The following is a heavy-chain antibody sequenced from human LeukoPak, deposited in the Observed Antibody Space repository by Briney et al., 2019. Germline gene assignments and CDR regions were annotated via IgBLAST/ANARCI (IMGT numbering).Heavy chain of an antibody. CDR2: IYYSGTT. D-gene: IGHD3-22*01. CDR3: ATEYSSSPHY. CDR1: VGSISSSSYH. Sequence: SETLSLTCTVSVGSISSSSYHWGWIRQPPGKGLEWIASIYYSGTTYYNPSLKSRVTISVDTSKNQFSLKLNSVTAADMAVYYCATEYSSSPHYWGQGALVTVSS. V-gene: IGHV4-39*07. J-gene: IGHJ4*02.